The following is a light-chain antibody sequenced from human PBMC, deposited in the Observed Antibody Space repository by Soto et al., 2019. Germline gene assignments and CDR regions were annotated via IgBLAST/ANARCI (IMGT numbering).Light chain of an antibody. V-gene: IGKV3-11*01. CDR3: QQRSSWPWT. CDR2: DAF. CDR1: QSVSSY. Sequence: EIVLTHSPATLSLSPGERATLSCRASQSVSSYLAWYRQKPGQAPRLLIFDAFNRASGIPARFSGSGSGTDFTLTISSLEPEDFAVYYCQQRSSWPWTFGQGTKLEIK. J-gene: IGKJ2*01.